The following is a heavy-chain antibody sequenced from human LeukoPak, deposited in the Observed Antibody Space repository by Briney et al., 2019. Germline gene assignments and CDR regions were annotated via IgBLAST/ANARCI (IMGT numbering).Heavy chain of an antibody. V-gene: IGHV3-74*01. CDR2: ISYDGSST. D-gene: IGHD6-25*01. Sequence: GGSLRLSCAASGFTFSNYWMHWVRQAPGKGLVWVSRISYDGSSTNYADSVEGRFTISRDNAKNTLYLQMNSLRAEDTAVYYCARRSAAKDAFDFWGQGTMVTVSS. CDR1: GFTFSNYW. J-gene: IGHJ3*01. CDR3: ARRSAAKDAFDF.